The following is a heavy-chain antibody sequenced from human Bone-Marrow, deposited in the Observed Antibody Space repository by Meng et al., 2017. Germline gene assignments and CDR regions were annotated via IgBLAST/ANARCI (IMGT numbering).Heavy chain of an antibody. D-gene: IGHD3-10*01. CDR3: ARTTMVRGVIRGFDY. CDR1: NFTLSIYA. CDR2: ISSSSSYI. V-gene: IGHV3-21*01. J-gene: IGHJ4*02. Sequence: GESLKISCATSNFTLSIYAMTWVRQAPGKGLEWVSSISSSSSYIYYADSVKGRFTISRDNAKNSLYLQMNSLIAEDTAVYYCARTTMVRGVIRGFDYWGQGTLVTVSS.